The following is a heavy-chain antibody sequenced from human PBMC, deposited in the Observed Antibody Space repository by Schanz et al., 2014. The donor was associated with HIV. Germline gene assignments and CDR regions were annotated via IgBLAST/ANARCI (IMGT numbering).Heavy chain of an antibody. CDR1: GFTFSDYG. D-gene: IGHD1-26*01. J-gene: IGHJ1*01. V-gene: IGHV3-33*06. CDR3: AKRGPYTGRYEYFQQ. Sequence: QVQLVESGGGVVQPGRSLRLSCAASGFTFSDYGMHWARQAPGKGLEWVSTVGYGGDNTYYADSVEGRFTISRDNSKNTVYLQMNSLRAEDTALYYCAKRGPYTGRYEYFQQWGQGTLVTVSS. CDR2: VGYGGDNT.